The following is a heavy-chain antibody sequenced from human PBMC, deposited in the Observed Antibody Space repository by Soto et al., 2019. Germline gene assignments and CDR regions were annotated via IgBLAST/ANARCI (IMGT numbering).Heavy chain of an antibody. CDR2: ISYDGGNK. J-gene: IGHJ6*02. Sequence: GGSLRLSCAASGFTFSRYGMHWVRQAPGKGLEWVAVISYDGGNKYYADSVKGPFTISRDNSKNTLYLQMNCLRVGDTAVYYCAKDYATVWYGAADYYYGMDVWGQGTTVTVSS. CDR3: AKDYATVWYGAADYYYGMDV. CDR1: GFTFSRYG. D-gene: IGHD3-10*01. V-gene: IGHV3-30*18.